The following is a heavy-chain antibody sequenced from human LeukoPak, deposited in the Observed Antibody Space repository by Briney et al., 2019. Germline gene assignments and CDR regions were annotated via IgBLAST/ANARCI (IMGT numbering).Heavy chain of an antibody. CDR1: GYSFIRYW. V-gene: IGHV5-51*01. CDR2: IYPGDSDT. Sequence: GESLKISCKGSGYSFIRYWIGWVRQKPGKDLEWMGLIYPGDSDTRYSPSFQGQVTISADRSISTAYLQWSSLKASDTAMYYCARPRIAAAADAFDIWGQGTMVTVSS. J-gene: IGHJ3*02. CDR3: ARPRIAAAADAFDI. D-gene: IGHD6-13*01.